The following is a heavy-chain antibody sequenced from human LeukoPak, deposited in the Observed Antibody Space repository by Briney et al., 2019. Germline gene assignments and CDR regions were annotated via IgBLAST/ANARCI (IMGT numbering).Heavy chain of an antibody. CDR2: ISSTSRTK. J-gene: IGHJ5*01. CDR1: GFTFSNYA. V-gene: IGHV3-48*01. Sequence: PGGSLRLSCAASGFTFSNYAMNWVRQAPGKGLEWVSYISSTSRTKDYTDSVKGRFTISRDNAKNSLYLQMNNLRAEDAAVYYCARPSGDYTNSWYVSWGQGTLVTVSS. D-gene: IGHD3-3*01. CDR3: ARPSGDYTNSWYVS.